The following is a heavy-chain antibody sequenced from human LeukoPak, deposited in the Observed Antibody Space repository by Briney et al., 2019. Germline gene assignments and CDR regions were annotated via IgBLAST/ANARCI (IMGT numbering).Heavy chain of an antibody. CDR1: GFTFSSYG. Sequence: PGGSLRLSCAASGFTFSSYGMHWVRQAPGKGLELVAVIWYDGSNKYYADSVKGRFTISRDNSKNTLYLQMNSLRAEDTAVYYCAKDYYDSSGYYPKYFQHWGQGTLVTVSS. CDR2: IWYDGSNK. D-gene: IGHD3-22*01. V-gene: IGHV3-30*02. J-gene: IGHJ1*01. CDR3: AKDYYDSSGYYPKYFQH.